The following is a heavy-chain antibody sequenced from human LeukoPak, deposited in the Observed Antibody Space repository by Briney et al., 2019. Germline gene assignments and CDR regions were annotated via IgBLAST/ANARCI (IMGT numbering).Heavy chain of an antibody. D-gene: IGHD1-26*01. Sequence: GGSLRLSCAASGFTFTSYNMNWVRQAPGKGLEWVSSITSSSSYIYYADSVKGRFTISRDNAKNSLYLQMDSLRVEDTAVYYCARDPYSGNYGAYYYYYMDVWGKGTTVTVSS. J-gene: IGHJ6*03. CDR1: GFTFTSYN. CDR2: ITSSSSYI. CDR3: ARDPYSGNYGAYYYYYMDV. V-gene: IGHV3-21*06.